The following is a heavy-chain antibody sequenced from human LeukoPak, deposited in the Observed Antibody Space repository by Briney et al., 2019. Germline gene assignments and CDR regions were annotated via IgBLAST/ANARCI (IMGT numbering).Heavy chain of an antibody. V-gene: IGHV4-4*02. CDR2: IYHSGSP. J-gene: IGHJ4*02. CDR3: ARVNINNWHSCDY. CDR1: GGSISSNNW. D-gene: IGHD1-1*01. Sequence: SETLSLTCAVSGGSISSNNWWGWVRQPPGKGLEWIGEIYHSGSPNYNPSLKSRVTISVDKSRNHFSLSLSSVTAADTAVYYCARVNINNWHSCDYWGQGTLVTVSS.